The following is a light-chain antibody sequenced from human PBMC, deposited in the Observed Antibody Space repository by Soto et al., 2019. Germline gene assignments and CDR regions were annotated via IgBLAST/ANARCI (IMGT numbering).Light chain of an antibody. CDR1: SGSIASNY. J-gene: IGLJ2*01. V-gene: IGLV6-57*04. Sequence: NFMLTQPHSVSESPGKTVTISCTRSSGSIASNYVQWYQQRPGSAPTTVIYEDNQRPSGVPDRFSGSIDSSSNSASLTISGLKTEDEADYYCQSDLVNVVFGGGTKLTVL. CDR2: EDN. CDR3: QSDLVNVV.